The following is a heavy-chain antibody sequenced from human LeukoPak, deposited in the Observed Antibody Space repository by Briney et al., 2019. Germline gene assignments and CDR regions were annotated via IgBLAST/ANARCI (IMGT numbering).Heavy chain of an antibody. Sequence: PSETLSLTCTVSGGSISRYYWSWIRQPPGKGLEWIGNIYYSGSTYYNPSLKSRVTISVDTSENHFSLKLSSVTAADTAVYYCARDGGYSNPYYYYYYYMDFWGKGTTVTVSS. V-gene: IGHV4-59*12. D-gene: IGHD4-11*01. CDR3: ARDGGYSNPYYYYYYYMDF. CDR2: IYYSGST. CDR1: GGSISRYY. J-gene: IGHJ6*03.